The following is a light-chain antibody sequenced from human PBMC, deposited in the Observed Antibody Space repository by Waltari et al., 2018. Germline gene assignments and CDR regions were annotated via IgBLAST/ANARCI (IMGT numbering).Light chain of an antibody. CDR3: QTGGHGTWV. CDR1: SAHSSNV. Sequence: QLVLTQSPSASASLGASVKLTCTLSSAHSSNVIAWLQQQPAKGPRYLMKVNSDGSHSKGDKIPDRFSGSSSGTEHYLTISSLQSEDEADYYCQTGGHGTWVFGGGTKLTVL. CDR2: VNSDGSH. V-gene: IGLV4-69*01. J-gene: IGLJ3*02.